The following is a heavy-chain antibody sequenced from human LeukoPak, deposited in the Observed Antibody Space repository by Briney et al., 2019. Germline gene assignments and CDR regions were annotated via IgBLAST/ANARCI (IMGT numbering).Heavy chain of an antibody. D-gene: IGHD3-16*01. V-gene: IGHV3-23*01. CDR3: ARGGFLGADY. J-gene: IGHJ4*02. Sequence: PGGSLRLSCAASGFTLSSYAMTWGRQAPGKGLGWVSTISDRGGNTYYAASVAGRFTISRGNSRDTLYLQMNSLRADDTAVYFCARGGFLGADYWGQGTLVTVSS. CDR2: ISDRGGNT. CDR1: GFTLSSYA.